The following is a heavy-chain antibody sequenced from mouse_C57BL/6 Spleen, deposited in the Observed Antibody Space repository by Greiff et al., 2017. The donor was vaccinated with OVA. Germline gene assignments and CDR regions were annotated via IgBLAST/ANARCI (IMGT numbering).Heavy chain of an antibody. V-gene: IGHV1-61*01. Sequence: QVQLQQPGAELVRPGSSVKLSCKASGYTFTSYWMDWVKQRPGQGLEWIGNIYPSDSETHYNQKFKDKATLTVDKSSSTAYMQLSSLTSEDSAVYYCAREDYYGRSPSDYWGQGTTLTVSS. CDR3: AREDYYGRSPSDY. CDR1: GYTFTSYW. J-gene: IGHJ2*01. D-gene: IGHD1-1*01. CDR2: IYPSDSET.